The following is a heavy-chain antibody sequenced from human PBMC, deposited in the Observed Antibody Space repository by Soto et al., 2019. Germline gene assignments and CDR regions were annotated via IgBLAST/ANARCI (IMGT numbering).Heavy chain of an antibody. V-gene: IGHV3-23*01. Sequence: EVQLLESGGGLVQPGGSLRLSCAASGFTFSSYAMSWVRQAPGKGLEWVSAISGSGGSTYYADSVKGRFTISRDNSKNTLYLQMNRLRAEDTAVYYCAKVGEAVDYDFWSGPLDYWGQGTLVTVSS. CDR2: ISGSGGST. CDR1: GFTFSSYA. D-gene: IGHD3-3*01. CDR3: AKVGEAVDYDFWSGPLDY. J-gene: IGHJ4*02.